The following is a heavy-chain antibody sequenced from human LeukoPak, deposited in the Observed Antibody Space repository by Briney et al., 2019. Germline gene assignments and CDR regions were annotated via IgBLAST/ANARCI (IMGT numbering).Heavy chain of an antibody. Sequence: SSQTLSLTCTVSGGSISSGDYYWSWIRQPPGKGLEWIGYIYYSGSTYYNPSLKCRVTISVDTSKNQFSLKLSSVTAADTAVYYCARASLKYYYDSSGYRYAFDIWGQGTMVTVSS. D-gene: IGHD3-22*01. CDR3: ARASLKYYYDSSGYRYAFDI. CDR2: IYYSGST. J-gene: IGHJ3*02. CDR1: GGSISSGDYY. V-gene: IGHV4-30-4*01.